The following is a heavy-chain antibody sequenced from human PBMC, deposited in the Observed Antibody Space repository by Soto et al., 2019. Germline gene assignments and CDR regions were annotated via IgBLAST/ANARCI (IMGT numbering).Heavy chain of an antibody. D-gene: IGHD3-10*01. CDR1: GGSISSYY. Sequence: SETLSLTCTVSGGSISSYYWSWIRQPPGKGLEWIGYIYYSGSTNYNPSLKSRVTISVDTSKNQFSLKLSSVTAADTAVYYCARAGGFGELLPNFDYWGQGTLVTVSS. V-gene: IGHV4-59*01. J-gene: IGHJ4*02. CDR3: ARAGGFGELLPNFDY. CDR2: IYYSGST.